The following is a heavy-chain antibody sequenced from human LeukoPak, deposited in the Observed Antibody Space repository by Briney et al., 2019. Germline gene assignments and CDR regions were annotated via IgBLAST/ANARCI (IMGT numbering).Heavy chain of an antibody. J-gene: IGHJ3*02. Sequence: PGGSLRLSCAVSGFTFSSYAMSWVRQAPGKGLEWVSAISGSGGSTYYADSVKGRFTISRDNSKNTLYLQMNSLRAEDTAVYYCATTQWLVDAFDIWGQGTMVTVSS. CDR2: ISGSGGST. V-gene: IGHV3-23*01. CDR1: GFTFSSYA. D-gene: IGHD6-19*01. CDR3: ATTQWLVDAFDI.